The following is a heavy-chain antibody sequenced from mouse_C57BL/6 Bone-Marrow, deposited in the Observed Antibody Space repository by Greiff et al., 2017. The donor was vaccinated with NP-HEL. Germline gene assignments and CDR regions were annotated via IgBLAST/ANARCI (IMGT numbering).Heavy chain of an antibody. CDR2: ISDGGSYT. J-gene: IGHJ3*01. V-gene: IGHV5-4*01. Sequence: EVQGVESGGGLVKPGGSLKLSCAASGFTFSSYAMSWVRQTPEKRLEWVATISDGGSYTYYPDNVKGRFTISRDNAKNNLYLQMSHLKSEDTAMYYCASAYYGNPFAYWGQGTLVTVSA. D-gene: IGHD2-10*01. CDR3: ASAYYGNPFAY. CDR1: GFTFSSYA.